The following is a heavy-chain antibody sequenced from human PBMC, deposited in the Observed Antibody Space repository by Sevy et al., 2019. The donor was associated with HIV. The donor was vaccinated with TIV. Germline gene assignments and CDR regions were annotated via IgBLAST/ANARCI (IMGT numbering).Heavy chain of an antibody. CDR3: AKNLVVVVAVRKNSDY. D-gene: IGHD2-15*01. CDR1: GFTFSSYA. J-gene: IGHJ4*02. V-gene: IGHV3-23*01. CDR2: ISGSGGST. Sequence: GGSLRLSRAASGFTFSSYAMSWVRQAPGKGLEWVSAISGSGGSTYYADSVKGRFTISRDNSKNTLYLQMNSLRAEDTAVYYCAKNLVVVVAVRKNSDYWGQGTLVTVSS.